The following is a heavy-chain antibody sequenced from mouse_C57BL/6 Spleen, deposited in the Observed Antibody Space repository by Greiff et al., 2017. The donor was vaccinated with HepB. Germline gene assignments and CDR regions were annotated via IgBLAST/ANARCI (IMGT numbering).Heavy chain of an antibody. D-gene: IGHD1-1*01. CDR1: GFSFNTYA. Sequence: EADGGLVQPKGSLKLSCAASGFSFNTYAMNWVRQAPGKGLEWVARIRSKSNNYATYYADSVKDRFTISRDDSESMLYLQMNNLKTEDTAMYYCVRREYYGSSYLYYAMDYWGQGTSVTVSS. J-gene: IGHJ4*01. V-gene: IGHV10-1*01. CDR2: IRSKSNNYAT. CDR3: VRREYYGSSYLYYAMDY.